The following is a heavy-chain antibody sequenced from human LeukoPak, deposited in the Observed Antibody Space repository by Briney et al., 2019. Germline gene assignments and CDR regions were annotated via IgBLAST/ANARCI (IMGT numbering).Heavy chain of an antibody. J-gene: IGHJ6*04. D-gene: IGHD4-17*01. CDR1: GFTFSGYS. Sequence: GGSLRLSCAASGFTFSGYSMNWVRLAPGKRLEWVSCISSSSSGSIYYADSVKGRVTISRDNAKNSLYLQMTSLRAEDTAVYYCARGAFGAYSPMDVWGKGTTVTVSS. CDR2: ISSSSSGSI. V-gene: IGHV3-21*01. CDR3: ARGAFGAYSPMDV.